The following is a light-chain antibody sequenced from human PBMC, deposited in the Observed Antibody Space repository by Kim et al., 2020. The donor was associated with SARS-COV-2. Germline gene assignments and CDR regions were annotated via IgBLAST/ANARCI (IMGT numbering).Light chain of an antibody. V-gene: IGKV1-27*01. J-gene: IGKJ1*01. CDR2: AAS. CDR3: QKYNSAPWT. Sequence: ASVGDRVTITCRASQDIGNSLAWYQQKPGKVPQVLIYAASTLQSGVPSRFSGSGAGTEFTLTIGSLQTEDVATYYCQKYNSAPWTFGPGTKVDIK. CDR1: QDIGNS.